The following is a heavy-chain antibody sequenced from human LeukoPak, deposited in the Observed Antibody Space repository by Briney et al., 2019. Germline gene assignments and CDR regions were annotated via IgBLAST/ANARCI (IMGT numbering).Heavy chain of an antibody. J-gene: IGHJ6*02. CDR1: GFTFSSYA. V-gene: IGHV3-30*04. CDR3: ARSVRGNYYGMDV. D-gene: IGHD3-10*01. CDR2: ISYDGSNK. Sequence: GGSLRLSCAASGFTFSSYAMHWVRQAPGKGLEWVAVISYDGSNKYYADSVKGRFTISRDNSKNTLYLQMNSLRAVDTAVYYCARSVRGNYYGMDVWGQGTTVTVSS.